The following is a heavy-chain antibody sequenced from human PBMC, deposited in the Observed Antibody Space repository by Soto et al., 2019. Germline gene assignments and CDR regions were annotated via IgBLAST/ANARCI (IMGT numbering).Heavy chain of an antibody. Sequence: QVQLVESGGGLVKPGGSLRLACAASGFSFGDSYMSWVRQAPGKGLEWLSYISGGSSYTNYADSVKGRFTISRDNAKRSLYLAMNSLRADDTAVYYCAKTIVAASGYYFDHWGQGNLVTVSS. CDR3: AKTIVAASGYYFDH. CDR1: GFSFGDSY. V-gene: IGHV3-11*06. D-gene: IGHD2-21*01. CDR2: ISGGSSYT. J-gene: IGHJ4*02.